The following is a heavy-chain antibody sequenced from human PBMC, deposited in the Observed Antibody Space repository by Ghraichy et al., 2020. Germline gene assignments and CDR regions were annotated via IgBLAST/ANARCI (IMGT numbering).Heavy chain of an antibody. CDR1: GFTVSSNY. V-gene: IGHV3-53*01. CDR3: ARGRGGPYYFQH. CDR2: IYSGGST. D-gene: IGHD3-16*01. J-gene: IGHJ1*01. Sequence: GESLNISCAASGFTVSSNYMSWVRQAPGKGLEWVSVIYSGGSTYYADSVKGRFTISRDNSKNTLYLQMNSLRAEDTAVYYCARGRGGPYYFQHWGQGTLVTVSS.